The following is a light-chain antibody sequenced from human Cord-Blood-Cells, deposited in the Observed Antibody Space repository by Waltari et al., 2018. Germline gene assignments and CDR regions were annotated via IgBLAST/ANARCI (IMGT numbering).Light chain of an antibody. CDR1: QSVSSY. CDR3: QQRSNWPPF. J-gene: IGKJ4*01. CDR2: DAS. Sequence: EIVLTQSPATLSLSPGERATLSCRASQSVSSYLAWFQQKPGQTPRLLIYDASNRATGIPARFSGRGSGTDFTLTISSLEPEDFAVYYCQQRSNWPPFFGGGTKVEIK. V-gene: IGKV3-11*01.